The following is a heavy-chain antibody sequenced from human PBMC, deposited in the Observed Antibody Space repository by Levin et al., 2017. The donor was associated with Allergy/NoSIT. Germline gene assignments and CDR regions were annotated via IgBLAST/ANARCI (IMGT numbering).Heavy chain of an antibody. CDR3: AGDPDLHGYSTLLFDY. V-gene: IGHV3-74*01. J-gene: IGHJ4*02. CDR2: IKSDGSST. CDR1: GFTFSTYW. D-gene: IGHD5-24*01. Sequence: GGSLRLSCAASGFTFSTYWMHWVRQAPGKGLVWVSRIKSDGSSTSYADSVKGRFTISRDNAKNTLYLQMNSLRAEDTAVYYCAGDPDLHGYSTLLFDYGGQGTLVTVSS.